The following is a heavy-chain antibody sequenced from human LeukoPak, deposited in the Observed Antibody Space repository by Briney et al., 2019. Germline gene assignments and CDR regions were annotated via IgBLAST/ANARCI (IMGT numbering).Heavy chain of an antibody. J-gene: IGHJ4*02. CDR2: ISYRGST. Sequence: SETLSLTCTVSGGSVSNTSYYWSWIRQPPGKGLEWIGYISYRGSTNYNPSLNSRVTISVDTSKNQFSLKLRSVTAADTAVYYCATLYCSRTSCYVDYGGQGTLVIVSS. D-gene: IGHD2-2*01. V-gene: IGHV4-61*01. CDR1: GGSVSNTSYY. CDR3: ATLYCSRTSCYVDY.